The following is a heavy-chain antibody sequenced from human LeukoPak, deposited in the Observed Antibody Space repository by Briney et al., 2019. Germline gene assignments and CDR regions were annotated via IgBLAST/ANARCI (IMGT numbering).Heavy chain of an antibody. CDR1: GGSFSGYY. CDR2: INHSGST. Sequence: SETLSLTCAVYGGSFSGYYWSWIRQPPGKGLEWIGEINHSGSTNYNPSLKSRVTISVDTSKNQFSLKLSSVTAADTAVYYCARLLRRGGYFDYWGQGTLVTVSS. CDR3: ARLLRRGGYFDY. D-gene: IGHD3-22*01. J-gene: IGHJ4*02. V-gene: IGHV4-34*01.